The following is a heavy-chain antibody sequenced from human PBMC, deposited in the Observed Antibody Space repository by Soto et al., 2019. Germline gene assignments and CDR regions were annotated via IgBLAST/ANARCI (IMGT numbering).Heavy chain of an antibody. Sequence: GASVKVSCKASGYTLTSYDINWVRQATGQGLEWMGWMNPNSGNTGYAQKFQGRVTMTRNTSISTAYMELSSLRSEDTAVYYCARGIKNDYGDYGVPGDVYYYMDVWGKGTTVTVSS. V-gene: IGHV1-8*01. CDR2: MNPNSGNT. CDR1: GYTLTSYD. J-gene: IGHJ6*03. D-gene: IGHD4-17*01. CDR3: ARGIKNDYGDYGVPGDVYYYMDV.